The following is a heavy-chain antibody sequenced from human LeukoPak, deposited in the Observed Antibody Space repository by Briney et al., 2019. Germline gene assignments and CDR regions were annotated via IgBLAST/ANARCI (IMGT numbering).Heavy chain of an antibody. CDR2: ISSSRSDYR. CDR3: ARGGRNDLRSWFDP. V-gene: IGHV3-11*06. CDR1: GFSFSTYD. Sequence: GGSLRLSCAASGFSFSTYDMIWIRQAPGRGLEWVSHISSSRSDYRRYAESVRGRFTISRDNAKNSVYLETNGLTKNDTAVYYCARGGRNDLRSWFDPWGQGTVVTVSS. D-gene: IGHD1-1*01. J-gene: IGHJ5*02.